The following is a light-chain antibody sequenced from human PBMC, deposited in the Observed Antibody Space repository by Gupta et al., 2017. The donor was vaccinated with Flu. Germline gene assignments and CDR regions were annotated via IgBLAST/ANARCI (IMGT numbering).Light chain of an antibody. V-gene: IGLV3-25*03. CDR2: KDS. J-gene: IGLJ2*01. CDR3: QSADSTETYVV. CDR1: ALPNQF. Sequence: SYELTQPPSVSVSPGQTARITCSGDALPNQFAYWYQQKPGQAPVLVGRKDSERPSGISELFSGSSSGTTVTLTISGVQAEDEADYYCQSADSTETYVVFGGGTKLTVL.